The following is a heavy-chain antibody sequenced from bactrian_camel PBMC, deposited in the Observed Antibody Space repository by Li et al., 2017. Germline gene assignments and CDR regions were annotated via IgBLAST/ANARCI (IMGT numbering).Heavy chain of an antibody. V-gene: IGHV3S40*01. CDR2: INSGSDST. D-gene: IGHD1*01. J-gene: IGHJ4*01. Sequence: VQLVESGGGEVQPGESRRLSCAASGFALSTYDMSWVRQAPGKGLEWVAGINSGSDSTYYADSVKGRFTISRDNAKNTLYLQMNSLKTEDTAMYYCAATGGHLGSWLMSPKPYGYWGQGTQVTV. CDR1: GFALSTYD. CDR3: AATGGHLGSWLMSPKPYGY.